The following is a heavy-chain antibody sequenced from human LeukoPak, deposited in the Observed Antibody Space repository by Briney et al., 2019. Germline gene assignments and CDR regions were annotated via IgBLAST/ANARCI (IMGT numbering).Heavy chain of an antibody. V-gene: IGHV3-43*02. Sequence: GGSLTLSCTASGFTFDDYAMHWVRQAPGKGPEWVSLINGGGGSNYYPASVKGRFTISRGNSKNTLFLQMTILGAEATAVYYGAPAFSDITASLHYWGQGTLVTVSP. CDR2: INGGGGSN. J-gene: IGHJ4*02. D-gene: IGHD3-9*01. CDR3: APAFSDITASLHY. CDR1: GFTFDDYA.